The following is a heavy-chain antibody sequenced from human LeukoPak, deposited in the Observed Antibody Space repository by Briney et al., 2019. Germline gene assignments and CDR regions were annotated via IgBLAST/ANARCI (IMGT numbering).Heavy chain of an antibody. D-gene: IGHD2-2*01. CDR2: ISSSSSTI. V-gene: IGHV3-48*01. CDR1: GFTFSSYS. Sequence: GGSLRLSCAASGFTFSSYSMNWVRQAPGKGLEWVSYISSSSSTIYYADSVKGRFTISRDNAKNSLYLQMNSLRAEDTAVYYCARDKSSTSPDDAFDIWGQGTMVTVSS. CDR3: ARDKSSTSPDDAFDI. J-gene: IGHJ3*02.